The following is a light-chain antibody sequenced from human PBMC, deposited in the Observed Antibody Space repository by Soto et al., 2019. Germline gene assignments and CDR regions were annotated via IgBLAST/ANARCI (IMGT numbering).Light chain of an antibody. CDR2: DVS. Sequence: QSALTQPYSVSGSPGQSVTISCTGTRSDVGGYAYISWYQQHPGKVPKLIIYDVSKRPSGVPDRFSGSKSGNTASLTISGLQAEDEADYYCCSYAGSYTWVFGGGTKLTVL. J-gene: IGLJ3*02. CDR1: RSDVGGYAY. V-gene: IGLV2-11*01. CDR3: CSYAGSYTWV.